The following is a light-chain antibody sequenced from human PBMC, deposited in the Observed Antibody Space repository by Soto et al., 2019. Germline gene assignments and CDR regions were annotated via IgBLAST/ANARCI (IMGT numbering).Light chain of an antibody. J-gene: IGKJ2*01. V-gene: IGKV2-28*01. Sequence: DMVMTQSPLSLPVTPGEPASISCRSSQSLLHSNGYNYLDWYLQKPGQSLQLLIFLGSNRASGVPDRFSGSGSGTDFTLKISRVEAEDVGVYCCMQALQAPYTFGLGTKLEIK. CDR2: LGS. CDR3: MQALQAPYT. CDR1: QSLLHSNGYNY.